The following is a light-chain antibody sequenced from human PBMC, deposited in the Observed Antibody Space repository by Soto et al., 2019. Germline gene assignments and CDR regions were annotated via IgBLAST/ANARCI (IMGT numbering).Light chain of an antibody. CDR1: SSDVGSYNL. Sequence: QSALTQPASVSGSPGQSITTSCTGTSSDVGSYNLVSWYQQHPGKAPKLMIYEVSKRPSGVSNRFSGSKSGNTASLTISGLQAEDEADYYCCSYAGSSTLDVVFGGGTKLTVL. CDR2: EVS. J-gene: IGLJ2*01. V-gene: IGLV2-23*02. CDR3: CSYAGSSTLDVV.